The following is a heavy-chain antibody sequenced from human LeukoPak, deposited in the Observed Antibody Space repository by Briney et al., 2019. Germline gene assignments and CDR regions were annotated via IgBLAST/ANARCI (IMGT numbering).Heavy chain of an antibody. D-gene: IGHD4-17*01. Sequence: SETLSLTCAVYGGSFSGYYWSWIRQPPGKGLEWIGEINHSGSTNYNPSLKSRVTISVDTSKNQFSLKLSSVTAADTAVYYCARGVENMTTVTLDYWGQGTLVTASS. J-gene: IGHJ4*02. CDR2: INHSGST. V-gene: IGHV4-34*01. CDR1: GGSFSGYY. CDR3: ARGVENMTTVTLDY.